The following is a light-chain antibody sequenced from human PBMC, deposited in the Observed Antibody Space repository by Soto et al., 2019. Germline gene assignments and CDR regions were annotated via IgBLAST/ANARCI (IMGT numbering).Light chain of an antibody. J-gene: IGLJ1*01. Sequence: QSALTQPRSVSGSPGQSVTISCTGSSRDVGGYNYVSWYQQHPGKAPKRMIYDVSKRPSGVPDRFSGSKSGNTASLTISGLQAEDEADYYCCSYAGGYSYVFGIGTKVTVL. CDR3: CSYAGGYSYV. V-gene: IGLV2-11*01. CDR2: DVS. CDR1: SRDVGGYNY.